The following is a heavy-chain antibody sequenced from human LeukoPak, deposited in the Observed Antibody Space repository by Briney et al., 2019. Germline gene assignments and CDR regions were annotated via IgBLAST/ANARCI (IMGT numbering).Heavy chain of an antibody. CDR3: VSFYETY. V-gene: IGHV3-74*01. J-gene: IGHJ4*02. Sequence: GGSQRLSCAASGSYWMHWVRQAPGKGLVWVSHINSDGSWTSYADSVKGRFTISKDNAKNTVYLQMNNLRAEDPAVYYCVSFYETYWGRGTLVTVSS. CDR1: GSYW. D-gene: IGHD2/OR15-2a*01. CDR2: INSDGSWT.